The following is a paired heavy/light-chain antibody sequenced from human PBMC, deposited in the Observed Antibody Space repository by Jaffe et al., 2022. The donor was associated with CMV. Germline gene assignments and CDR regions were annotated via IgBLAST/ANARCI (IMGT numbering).Heavy chain of an antibody. V-gene: IGHV3-23*01. CDR2: ISNPRAST. Sequence: EVQLLESGGGLVQPGGSLRLSCAASGFTFNNYALSWVRQAPGRGLEWVSTSISNPRASTYYADSVEGRFTVSRDNSRNTLYLQMDSLRAEDTAVYYCAKERVPVTKYSETWGYFYYYGMDVWGQGTTVTVS. CDR1: GFTFNNYA. J-gene: IGHJ6*02. D-gene: IGHD3-16*01. CDR3: AKERVPVTKYSETWGYFYYYGMDV.
Light chain of an antibody. CDR3: QQLNNYPPWT. CDR1: QGISSS. CDR2: AAS. J-gene: IGKJ1*01. V-gene: IGKV1-9*01. Sequence: DIQLTQSPSFLSASVGDRVTITCRASQGISSSLAWYQQKPGKAPKLLIYAASTLQSGVPSRFGGSGSGTEFTLTISSLQPEDFATYYCQQLNNYPPWTFGQGTKVEI.